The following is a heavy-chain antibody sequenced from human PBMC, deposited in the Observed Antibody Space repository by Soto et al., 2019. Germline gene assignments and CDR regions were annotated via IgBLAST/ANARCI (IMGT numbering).Heavy chain of an antibody. J-gene: IGHJ4*02. CDR2: ISGSGGST. D-gene: IGHD3-10*01. CDR3: VKGSRAPYYSDY. V-gene: IGHV3-23*01. CDR1: GFPFNIYA. Sequence: GGSVRLSCAASGFPFNIYAMSWVRQSPGKGLEWVSSISGSGGSTYYADSVKGRFTISRDNSKKTLYLQMNSLRAEDTAVYYCVKGSRAPYYSDYWAQGILVTLFS.